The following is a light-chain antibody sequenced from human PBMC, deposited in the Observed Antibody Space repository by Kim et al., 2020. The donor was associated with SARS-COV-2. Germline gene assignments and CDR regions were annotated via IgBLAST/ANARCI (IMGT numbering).Light chain of an antibody. V-gene: IGLV2-23*02. CDR1: STDVGNYDL. J-gene: IGLJ2*01. Sequence: QSALTQPASVSGSPGQSITISCTGTSTDVGNYDLVSWYQQLPGKAPKLMISEVTKRPSGVSNRFSGSKSGNTASLTISGLQAEDEADYYCCSDAGTNTPVVFGGGTQLTVL. CDR3: CSDAGTNTPVV. CDR2: EVT.